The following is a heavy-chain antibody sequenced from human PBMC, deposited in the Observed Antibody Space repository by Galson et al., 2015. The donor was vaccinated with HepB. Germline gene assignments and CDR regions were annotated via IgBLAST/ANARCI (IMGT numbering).Heavy chain of an antibody. Sequence: SLRLSCAASGFTFSSYWMSWVRQAPGKGLEWVANIKQDGSEKYYVDSVKGRFTISRDNAKNSLYLQMNSLRAEDTAVYYCASDRSLYYYDSSGYSFWGQGTLVTVSS. J-gene: IGHJ4*02. D-gene: IGHD3-22*01. CDR3: ASDRSLYYYDSSGYSF. CDR1: GFTFSSYW. CDR2: IKQDGSEK. V-gene: IGHV3-7*01.